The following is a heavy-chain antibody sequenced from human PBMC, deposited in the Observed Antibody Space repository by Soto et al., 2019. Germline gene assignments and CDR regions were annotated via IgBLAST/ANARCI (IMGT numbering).Heavy chain of an antibody. Sequence: SEPVSLTCTVSGGSISSGDYYWSWIRQPPGKGLEWIGYIYYSGSTYYNPSLKSRVTISVDTSKNQFSLKLSSVTAADTAVYYWARSRTDYYGSGSIPTWVAPWGQGTLVTVS. CDR3: ARSRTDYYGSGSIPTWVAP. J-gene: IGHJ5*02. CDR2: IYYSGST. V-gene: IGHV4-30-4*01. D-gene: IGHD3-10*01. CDR1: GGSISSGDYY.